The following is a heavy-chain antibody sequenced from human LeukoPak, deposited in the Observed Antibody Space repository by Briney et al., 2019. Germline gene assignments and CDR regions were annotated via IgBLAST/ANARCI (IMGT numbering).Heavy chain of an antibody. CDR1: GGSISSYY. CDR2: INHSGST. Sequence: SETLSLTCTVSGGSISSYYWSWIRQPPGKGLEWIGEINHSGSTNYNPSLKSRVTISVDTSKNQFSLKLSSVTAADTAVYYCARRAELGYYYYMDVWGKGTTVTISS. V-gene: IGHV4-34*01. CDR3: ARRAELGYYYYMDV. D-gene: IGHD3-10*01. J-gene: IGHJ6*03.